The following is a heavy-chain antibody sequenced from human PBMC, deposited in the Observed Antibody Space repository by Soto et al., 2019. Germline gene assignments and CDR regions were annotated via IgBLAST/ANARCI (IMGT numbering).Heavy chain of an antibody. CDR2: IFYSGST. V-gene: IGHV4-31*03. D-gene: IGHD6-13*01. CDR1: GGSINSGGYY. J-gene: IGHJ4*02. Sequence: QVQLQESGPGLVKPSQTLSLICTVSGGSINSGGYYWNWIRQHPRTGLEWIGNIFYSGSTYHNPFLRSRVSISADTSDNEFSVTLHSVTAADPAVYFCARGYRPSGYSSSWVFDYWGQGTLVDVSS. CDR3: ARGYRPSGYSSSWVFDY.